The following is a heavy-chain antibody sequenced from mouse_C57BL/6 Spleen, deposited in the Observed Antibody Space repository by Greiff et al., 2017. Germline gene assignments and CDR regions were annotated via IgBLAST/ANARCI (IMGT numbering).Heavy chain of an antibody. J-gene: IGHJ1*03. D-gene: IGHD1-1*01. CDR2: IHPNSGST. V-gene: IGHV1-64*01. CDR1: GYTFTSYW. Sequence: QVQLKQPGAELVKPGASVKLSCKASGYTFTSYWMHWVKQRPGQGLEWIGMIHPNSGSTNYNEKFKSKATLTVDKSSSTAYMQLSSLTSEDSAVYYCARWGTTGYFDVWGTGTTVTVSS. CDR3: ARWGTTGYFDV.